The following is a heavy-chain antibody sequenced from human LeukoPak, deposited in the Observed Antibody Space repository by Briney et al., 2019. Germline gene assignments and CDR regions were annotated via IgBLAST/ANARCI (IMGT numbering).Heavy chain of an antibody. J-gene: IGHJ4*02. D-gene: IGHD3-10*01. CDR3: ARLNYYGSGSGYFGY. V-gene: IGHV5-51*01. CDR1: GYSFTAYW. CDR2: IYPRDSDT. Sequence: GESLKISCETSGYSFTAYWIGWVRQMPGEGLEYVGIIYPRDSDTRYSPSFQGQVTISADTSISTAYLQWSSLKASDTAIYYCARLNYYGSGSGYFGYWDQGTLVTVSS.